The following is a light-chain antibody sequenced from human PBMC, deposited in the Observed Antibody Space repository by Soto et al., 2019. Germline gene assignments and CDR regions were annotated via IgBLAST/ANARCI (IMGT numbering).Light chain of an antibody. V-gene: IGLV2-8*01. Sequence: QSALTQSPSASGSPGQSVTISCTGTSTDTGGYNSVSWYQQHPGKAPKLIIYDITKRPSGVPDRFSGSKSGNTASLTVSGLQVEDEADYYCSSFTDGNALVFGAGTKVTVL. CDR1: STDTGGYNS. CDR2: DIT. CDR3: SSFTDGNALV. J-gene: IGLJ1*01.